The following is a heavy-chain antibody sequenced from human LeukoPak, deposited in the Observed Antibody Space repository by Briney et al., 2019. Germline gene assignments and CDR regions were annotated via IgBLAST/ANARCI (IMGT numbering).Heavy chain of an antibody. CDR3: ARNAVVVVPSYYYYYMGV. Sequence: GASVKVSCKASGYTFTSLYMHWVRQAPGQGLEWMGIINPSGGRASYAQKFQGRVTMTRDTSTSTVYMELSSLRSEDTAVYYCARNAVVVVPSYYYYYMGVWGKGTTVTISS. CDR1: GYTFTSLY. D-gene: IGHD2-15*01. CDR2: INPSGGRA. V-gene: IGHV1-46*01. J-gene: IGHJ6*03.